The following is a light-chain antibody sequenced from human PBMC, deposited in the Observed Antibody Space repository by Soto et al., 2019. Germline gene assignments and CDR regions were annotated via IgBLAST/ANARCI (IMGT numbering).Light chain of an antibody. Sequence: QSALTQPASVSGSPGQSITISCTGTSSDVGGYNYVSWYQRHPGKAPKLMIYDVSNRPSGVSNRLSGSKSGNTASLTISAPQAEHEEDSYSRSYTSSSTLDVVFGGVTNVTAL. CDR2: DVS. J-gene: IGLJ2*01. CDR3: RSYTSSSTLDVV. V-gene: IGLV2-14*01. CDR1: SSDVGGYNY.